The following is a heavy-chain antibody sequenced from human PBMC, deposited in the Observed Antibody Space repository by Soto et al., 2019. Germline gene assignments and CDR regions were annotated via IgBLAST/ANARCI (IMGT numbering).Heavy chain of an antibody. J-gene: IGHJ6*02. D-gene: IGHD1-26*01. Sequence: ASVKVSCKASGYTFTGYYMHWVRQAPGQGLEWMGWINPNSGGTNYAQKFQGWVTMTWDTSTSTVYWELSSLTSDDTAVYYCARARAPVTNYYSYAMDVWGQGTTVTVSS. CDR2: INPNSGGT. CDR3: ARARAPVTNYYSYAMDV. CDR1: GYTFTGYY. V-gene: IGHV1-2*04.